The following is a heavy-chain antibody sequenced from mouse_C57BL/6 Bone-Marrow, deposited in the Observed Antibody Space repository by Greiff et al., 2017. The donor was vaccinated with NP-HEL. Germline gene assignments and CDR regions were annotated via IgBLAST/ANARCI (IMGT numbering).Heavy chain of an antibody. J-gene: IGHJ2*01. Sequence: QVQLKESGAELVKPGASVKMSCKASGYTFTTYPIEWMKQNHGKSLEWIGNFHPYNDDTKYNEKFKGKATLTVEKSSSTVYLELSRLTSDDSAVYYCAREGTGRGFFDYWGQGTTLTVSS. CDR2: FHPYNDDT. CDR3: AREGTGRGFFDY. CDR1: GYTFTTYP. V-gene: IGHV1-47*01. D-gene: IGHD4-1*01.